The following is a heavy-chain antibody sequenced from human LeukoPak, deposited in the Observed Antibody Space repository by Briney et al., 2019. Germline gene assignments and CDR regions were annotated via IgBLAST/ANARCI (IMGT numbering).Heavy chain of an antibody. J-gene: IGHJ4*02. D-gene: IGHD2-15*01. CDR2: IYYTGTT. CDR3: ARGGWRLDY. Sequence: SETLSPTCTVSGGSISSYYWSWIRQPPGKGLEWIGYIYYTGTTNYNPSLKSRVTISVDTSKNQFSLKLSSVTAADTAVYYCARGGWRLDYWGQGTLVTVSS. V-gene: IGHV4-59*01. CDR1: GGSISSYY.